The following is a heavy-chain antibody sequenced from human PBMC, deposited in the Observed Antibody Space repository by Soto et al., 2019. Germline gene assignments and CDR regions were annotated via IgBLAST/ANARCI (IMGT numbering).Heavy chain of an antibody. V-gene: IGHV3-23*01. Sequence: EVQLLESGGGLVQPGGSLRLSCAGSGFTFGTYGMSWVRLAPGRGLEWVSAIKSGGETTYYPDSVKGRFTISRDNSKNTLYMQMNSLKTEDTAVYYCTTDRHYDFWSGWQGTNMDVWGQGTTVIVSS. CDR3: TTDRHYDFWSGWQGTNMDV. CDR1: GFTFGTYG. D-gene: IGHD3-3*01. CDR2: IKSGGETT. J-gene: IGHJ6*02.